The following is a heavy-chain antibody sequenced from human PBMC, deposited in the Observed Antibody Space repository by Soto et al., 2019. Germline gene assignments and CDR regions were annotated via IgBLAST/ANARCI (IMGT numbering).Heavy chain of an antibody. Sequence: PSETLSLTCAVYGGSFSGYYWSWIRQPPGKGLEWIGEINHSGSTNYNPSLKSRVTISVDTSKNQFSLKLSSVTAADTAVYYCARGPSIMITFGGVIVRPTKFDYWGQGTLVTVS. CDR1: GGSFSGYY. CDR3: ARGPSIMITFGGVIVRPTKFDY. J-gene: IGHJ4*02. D-gene: IGHD3-16*02. CDR2: INHSGST. V-gene: IGHV4-34*01.